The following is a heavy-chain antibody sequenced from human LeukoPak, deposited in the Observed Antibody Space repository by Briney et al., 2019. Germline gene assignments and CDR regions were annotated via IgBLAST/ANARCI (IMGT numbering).Heavy chain of an antibody. CDR3: ARGGGGLRLVGIGVHYYGMDV. D-gene: IGHD6-19*01. CDR1: GGSISSYY. Sequence: SETLSLTCTVSGGSISSYYWSWIRQPPGKGLEWIGYIYYSGSTNYNPSLKSRVTISVDTSKNQFSLKLSSVTAADTAVYYCARGGGGLRLVGIGVHYYGMDVWGQGTTVTVSS. CDR2: IYYSGST. J-gene: IGHJ6*02. V-gene: IGHV4-59*01.